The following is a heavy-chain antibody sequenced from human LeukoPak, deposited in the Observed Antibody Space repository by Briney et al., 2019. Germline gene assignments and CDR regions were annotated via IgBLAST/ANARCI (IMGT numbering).Heavy chain of an antibody. J-gene: IGHJ4*02. V-gene: IGHV3-23*01. CDR2: ISGSGGST. D-gene: IGHD4-23*01. Sequence: PGGTLRLSCAASGFTFSSYGMSWVRQAPGKGLEWVSAISGSGGSTYYADSAKGRFTISRDNSKNTLYLQMNSLRAEDTAVYYCAKNADYGGNSGYFDHWGQGTLVTVSS. CDR1: GFTFSSYG. CDR3: AKNADYGGNSGYFDH.